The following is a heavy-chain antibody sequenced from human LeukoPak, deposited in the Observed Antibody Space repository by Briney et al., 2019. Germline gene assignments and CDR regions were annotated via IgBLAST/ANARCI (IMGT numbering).Heavy chain of an antibody. CDR1: GGSLSSSDHY. J-gene: IGHJ4*02. CDR3: ARGDSSSWSFKI. Sequence: SQTLSLTCTVSGGSLSSSDHYWSWIRQPPGKGLEWIAYIYYSGTAYYNPSLKSRVSISVDTSKNQFSLKLSSVTAADTAVYYCARGDSSSWSFKIWGQGTLVTVSS. V-gene: IGHV4-30-4*01. CDR2: IYYSGTA. D-gene: IGHD6-13*01.